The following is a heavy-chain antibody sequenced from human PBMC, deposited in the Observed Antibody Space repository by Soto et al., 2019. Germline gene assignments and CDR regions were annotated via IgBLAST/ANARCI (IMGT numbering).Heavy chain of an antibody. CDR2: ISSSSSYI. Sequence: EVQLVESGGGLVKPGGSLRLSCAASGFTFSSYSMNWVRQAPGKGLEWVSSISSSSSYIYYADSVKGRFTISRDNAKNSLYLQMNSLGAEDTAVYYCVREVVLVGAGIYYFDYWGQGTLVTVSS. D-gene: IGHD1-26*01. CDR3: VREVVLVGAGIYYFDY. CDR1: GFTFSSYS. V-gene: IGHV3-21*01. J-gene: IGHJ4*02.